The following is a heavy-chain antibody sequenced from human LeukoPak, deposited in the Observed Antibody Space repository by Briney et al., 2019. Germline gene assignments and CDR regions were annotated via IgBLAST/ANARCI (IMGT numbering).Heavy chain of an antibody. CDR3: GRDIIVDGASPQEEAFDM. V-gene: IGHV3-74*01. CDR2: INSDGSSI. CDR1: GFIFSRYW. Sequence: PGGSLRLSCAASGFIFSRYWMHWVRQAPGKGLVWVSRINSDGSSISYADSVRGRVTVSRDNAKNTLYLQMNSLRAEDTAVYFGGRDIIVDGASPQEEAFDMSGQGTMVTVS. D-gene: IGHD3-22*01. J-gene: IGHJ3*02.